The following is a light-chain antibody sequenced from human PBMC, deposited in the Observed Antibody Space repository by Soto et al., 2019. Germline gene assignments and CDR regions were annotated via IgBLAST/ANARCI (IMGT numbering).Light chain of an antibody. CDR2: GAS. J-gene: IGKJ1*01. CDR3: QQHGSSPPWT. Sequence: EIVLTQSPGTLSLSXXXXXXXXXXXXXSVSSSYLAWYQQKPGQAPRLLIYGASSRATGIPDRFSGSGSGTDFTLTISRLEPEDFAVYYCQQHGSSPPWTFGQGTKVDIK. V-gene: IGKV3-20*01. CDR1: XSVSSSY.